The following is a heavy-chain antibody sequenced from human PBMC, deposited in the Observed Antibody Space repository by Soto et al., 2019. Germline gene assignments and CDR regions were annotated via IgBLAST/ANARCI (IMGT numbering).Heavy chain of an antibody. CDR1: GGTFSSYT. Sequence: SVKVSCKASGGTFSSYTISWVRQAPGQGLEWMGRIIPILGIANYAQKFQGRVTITADKSTSTAYMELSSLRSEDTAVYYCARDRDPKPTGTTDYWGQGTLVTVSS. J-gene: IGHJ4*02. CDR2: IIPILGIA. CDR3: ARDRDPKPTGTTDY. V-gene: IGHV1-69*04. D-gene: IGHD1-7*01.